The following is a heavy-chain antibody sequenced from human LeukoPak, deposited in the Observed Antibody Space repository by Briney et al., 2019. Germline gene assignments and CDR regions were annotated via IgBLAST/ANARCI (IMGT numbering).Heavy chain of an antibody. J-gene: IGHJ4*02. D-gene: IGHD6-19*01. CDR2: ISSSSSYI. CDR1: GFTFSSYS. CDR3: ARDKEAVAGTLDY. Sequence: PGGSLRLSCAASGFTFSSYSMNWVRQAPGKGLEWVSSISSSSSYIYYADSVKGRFTISRDNAKNSMYLQMNSLRAEDTAVYYCARDKEAVAGTLDYWGQGTLVTVSS. V-gene: IGHV3-21*01.